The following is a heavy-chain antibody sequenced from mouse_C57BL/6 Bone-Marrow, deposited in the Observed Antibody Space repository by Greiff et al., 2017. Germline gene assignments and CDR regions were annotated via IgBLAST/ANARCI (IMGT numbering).Heavy chain of an antibody. CDR3: ASTAQEWFAY. Sequence: VQGVESGAELARPGASVKLSCKASGYTFTSYGISWVKQRTGKGLEWIGEIYTRSGNPYYNEKFKGKATLTADKSSSTSYMELRSLTSEDSAVYFCASTAQEWFAYWGQGTLVTVSA. CDR1: GYTFTSYG. CDR2: IYTRSGNP. J-gene: IGHJ3*01. D-gene: IGHD3-2*02. V-gene: IGHV1-81*01.